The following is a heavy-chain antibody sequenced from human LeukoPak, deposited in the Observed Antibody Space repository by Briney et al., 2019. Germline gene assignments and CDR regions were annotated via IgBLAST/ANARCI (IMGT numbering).Heavy chain of an antibody. CDR1: GFTFSIYG. CDR3: AKEEAYGSGSPAGHFDY. Sequence: GRSLRLSCAACGFTFSIYGMHWVRQAPGKGLEWVAVISYDGSNKYYADSVKGRFTISRDNSKNTLYLQMNSLRAEDTAVYYCAKEEAYGSGSPAGHFDYWGQGTLVTVSS. J-gene: IGHJ4*02. D-gene: IGHD3-10*01. V-gene: IGHV3-30*18. CDR2: ISYDGSNK.